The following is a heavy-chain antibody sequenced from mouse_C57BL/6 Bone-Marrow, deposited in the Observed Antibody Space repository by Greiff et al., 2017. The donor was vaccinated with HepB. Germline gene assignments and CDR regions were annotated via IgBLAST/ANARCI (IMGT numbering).Heavy chain of an antibody. CDR3: ARRNYYGSTDY. V-gene: IGHV1-26*01. Sequence: EVQLQQSGPELVKPGASVKISCKASGYTFTDYDMNWVKQSHGKSLEWIGDINPNNGGTSYNQKFKGKATLTVDKSSSTAYMELRSLTSEDSAVYYCARRNYYGSTDYWGQGTTLTVSS. D-gene: IGHD1-1*01. CDR1: GYTFTDYD. CDR2: INPNNGGT. J-gene: IGHJ2*01.